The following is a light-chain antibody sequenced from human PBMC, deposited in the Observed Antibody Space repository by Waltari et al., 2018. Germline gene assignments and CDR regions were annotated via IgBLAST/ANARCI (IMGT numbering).Light chain of an antibody. CDR1: SSDIGAYTF. Sequence: QSALTQPASVSGSPGQSIAISCTGSSSDIGAYTFVSWYQQHPGQAPKLIISSVSERPSGVSNRFSGSKSGNTASLTISGLHPEDEADYYCCSYAGSSLYVFGTGTKLTVL. J-gene: IGLJ1*01. V-gene: IGLV2-23*02. CDR2: SVS. CDR3: CSYAGSSLYV.